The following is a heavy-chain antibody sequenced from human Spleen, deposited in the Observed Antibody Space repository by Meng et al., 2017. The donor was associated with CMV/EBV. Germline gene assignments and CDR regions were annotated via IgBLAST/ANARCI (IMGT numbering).Heavy chain of an antibody. V-gene: IGHV1-69-2*01. CDR2: VDPADEET. J-gene: IGHJ4*02. Sequence: ISCKDSGFTFSDYYVQWVQQAPGKGLGWMALVDPADEETIYAERFQGRVTITADTSTDTVYMTIVTSRDTAVYYCAAGRARGAYFDSWGQGTLVTVSS. CDR1: GFTFSDYY. D-gene: IGHD3-10*01. CDR3: AAGRARGAYFDS.